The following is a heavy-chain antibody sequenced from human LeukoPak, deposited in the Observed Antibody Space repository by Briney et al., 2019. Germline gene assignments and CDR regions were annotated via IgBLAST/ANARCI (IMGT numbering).Heavy chain of an antibody. V-gene: IGHV1-8*01. CDR3: ARGSILLWFGESYGT. CDR2: MNPNSGNT. J-gene: IGHJ5*02. Sequence: ASVEVSCKASGYTFTSNDINWVRQATGQGLEWMGWMNPNSGNTAYAQKFQGRVTMTRNTSINTAYMELSGLRSDDTAVYYCARGSILLWFGESYGTWGQGTLVTVSS. CDR1: GYTFTSND. D-gene: IGHD3-10*01.